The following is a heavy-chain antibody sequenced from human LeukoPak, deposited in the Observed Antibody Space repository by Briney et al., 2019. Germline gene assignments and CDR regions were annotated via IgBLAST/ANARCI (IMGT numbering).Heavy chain of an antibody. CDR3: ARDLDYDSAGLDY. J-gene: IGHJ4*02. Sequence: SETLSLTCTVSGGSISSSSYYWGWIRQPPGKGLEWIGSIYYSGSTYYNPSLKSRVTISVDTSKNQFSLKLSSVTAADTAVYYCARDLDYDSAGLDYWGQGTLVTVSS. V-gene: IGHV4-39*07. CDR1: GGSISSSSYY. D-gene: IGHD3-22*01. CDR2: IYYSGST.